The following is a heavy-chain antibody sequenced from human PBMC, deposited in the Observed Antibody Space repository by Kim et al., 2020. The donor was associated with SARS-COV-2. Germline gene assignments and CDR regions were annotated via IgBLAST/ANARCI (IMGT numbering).Heavy chain of an antibody. V-gene: IGHV5-51*01. Sequence: GESLKISCKGSGYNFANYWIAWVRQMPGKGLEWMGIIYPGDLDTRYSPSFRGQVTISADKSISTAYLQWSSLKASDTAIYYCARHSNTDDYNYGDYWGQGTLVTVSS. J-gene: IGHJ4*02. CDR3: ARHSNTDDYNYGDY. CDR1: GYNFANYW. D-gene: IGHD4-4*01. CDR2: IYPGDLDT.